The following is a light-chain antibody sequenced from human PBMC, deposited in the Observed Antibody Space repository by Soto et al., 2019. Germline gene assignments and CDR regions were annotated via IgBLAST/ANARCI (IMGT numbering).Light chain of an antibody. CDR1: QRVSSY. J-gene: IGKJ5*01. CDR2: DAS. CDR3: QQRSNWLPIT. V-gene: IGKV3-11*01. Sequence: EIVLTQSPGTPSLSPGERSTLSCRASQRVSSYLAWYQQKPGQAPRLLIYDASNRATGIPARFSGSGSGTDFTLTISSLEPEDFAVYYCQQRSNWLPITFGQGTRLEIK.